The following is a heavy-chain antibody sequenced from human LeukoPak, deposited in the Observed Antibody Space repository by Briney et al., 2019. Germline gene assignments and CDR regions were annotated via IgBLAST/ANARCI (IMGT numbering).Heavy chain of an antibody. Sequence: GGSLRLSCAASGFTFSSYSMNWVRQAPGKGLEWVSSISSSSSYIYYADSVKGRFTISRDNAKNSLYLQMNSLRAEDTAVYYCARDYYDSSGYYRSNFYFDYWGQGTLVTVSS. CDR1: GFTFSSYS. J-gene: IGHJ4*02. D-gene: IGHD3-22*01. CDR3: ARDYYDSSGYYRSNFYFDY. V-gene: IGHV3-21*01. CDR2: ISSSSSYI.